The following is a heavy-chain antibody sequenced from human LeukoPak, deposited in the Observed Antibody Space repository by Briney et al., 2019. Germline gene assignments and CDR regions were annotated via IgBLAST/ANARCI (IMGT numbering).Heavy chain of an antibody. CDR3: ARGSAWYFY. CDR2: IYYSGST. J-gene: IGHJ4*02. V-gene: IGHV4-59*08. CDR1: GGSISSYY. Sequence: SETLSLTCTVSGGSISSYYWSWIRQPPGKGLEWIGYIYYSGSTNYNLSLKSRVTISVDTSKNQFSLKLNSVTAADTAVYFCARGSAWYFYWGQGTLVTVSS. D-gene: IGHD6-19*01.